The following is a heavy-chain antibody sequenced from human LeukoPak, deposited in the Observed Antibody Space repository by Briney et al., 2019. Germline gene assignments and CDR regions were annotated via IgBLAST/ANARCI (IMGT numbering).Heavy chain of an antibody. V-gene: IGHV3-30*02. CDR3: AKDGEALVVRGVMFFVY. J-gene: IGHJ4*02. CDR1: GFTFSSYG. Sequence: GGSLRLSCAASGFTFSSYGVHWVRQAPGKGLEWVAFIRYDGSNKYYADSVKGRFTISRDNSKNTLYLQMNSLRAEDTAVYYCAKDGEALVVRGVMFFVYWGQGTLVTVSS. D-gene: IGHD3-10*01. CDR2: IRYDGSNK.